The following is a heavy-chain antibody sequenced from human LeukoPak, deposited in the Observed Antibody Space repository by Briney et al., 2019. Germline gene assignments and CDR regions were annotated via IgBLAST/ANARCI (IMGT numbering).Heavy chain of an antibody. CDR3: AREGVYYDSSGYPYYYGMDV. CDR2: INTNTGNP. J-gene: IGHJ6*02. D-gene: IGHD3-22*01. V-gene: IGHV7-4-1*02. CDR1: GGTFSSYA. Sequence: ASVKVSCKASGGTFSSYAISWVRQAPGQGLEWMGWINTNTGNPTYAQGFTGRFVFSLDTSVSTAYLQISSLKAEDTAVYYCAREGVYYDSSGYPYYYGMDVWGQGTTVTVSS.